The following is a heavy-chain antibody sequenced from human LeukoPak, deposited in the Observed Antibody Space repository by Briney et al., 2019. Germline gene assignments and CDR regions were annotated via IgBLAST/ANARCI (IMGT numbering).Heavy chain of an antibody. D-gene: IGHD3-22*01. CDR3: VRSDSSGYSLMEH. V-gene: IGHV4-59*01. CDR2: IYYSGST. CDR1: GGSISSYY. J-gene: IGHJ1*01. Sequence: PSETLSLTCTVSGGSISSYYWSWIRQPPGKGLEWIAYIYYSGSTNYNPSLKSRVTISVDTSKNQFSLKLSSVTAADTAVYYCVRSDSSGYSLMEHWGQGTLVTVSS.